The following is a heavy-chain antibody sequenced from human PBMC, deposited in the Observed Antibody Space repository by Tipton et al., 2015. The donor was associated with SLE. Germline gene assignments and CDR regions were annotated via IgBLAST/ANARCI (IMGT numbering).Heavy chain of an antibody. CDR3: ARGYGPSSYGMDV. Sequence: TLSLTCTVSGGSISSHYWSWIRQPPGKGLEWIGYINYSGSTNYNPSLKSRVTISVDTSKNQFSLKLSSVTAADTAVYYCARGYGPSSYGMDVWGQGTTVTVSS. D-gene: IGHD1-14*01. V-gene: IGHV4-59*11. J-gene: IGHJ6*02. CDR1: GGSISSHY. CDR2: INYSGST.